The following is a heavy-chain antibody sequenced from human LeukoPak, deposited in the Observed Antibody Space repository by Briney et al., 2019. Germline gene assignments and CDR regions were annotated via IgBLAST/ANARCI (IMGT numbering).Heavy chain of an antibody. V-gene: IGHV3-33*01. D-gene: IGHD6-6*01. CDR3: AREQLVGGNGMDV. CDR1: GFTFSSYG. Sequence: GGSLRLSCAASGFTFSSYGMHWVRQAPGKGLEWVAVIWYDGSNKYYADSVKGRFTISRDNSKNTLYLQMNSLRAEDAAVYYCAREQLVGGNGMDVWGQGTTVTVSS. CDR2: IWYDGSNK. J-gene: IGHJ6*02.